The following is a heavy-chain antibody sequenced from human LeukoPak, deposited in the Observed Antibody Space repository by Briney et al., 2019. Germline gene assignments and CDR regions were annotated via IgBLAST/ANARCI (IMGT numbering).Heavy chain of an antibody. J-gene: IGHJ4*02. CDR1: GYTFTNYD. V-gene: IGHV1-8*01. Sequence: GASVKVSCKASGYTFTNYDIMWVRQATGQGPEWMGWMNSNSGNTGYAQKFQGRVTMTRDTSINTAYMELHGLTSEDTAVYYCARGRGGTVVRGYLDYWGQGTLVTVSS. CDR2: MNSNSGNT. D-gene: IGHD3-10*01. CDR3: ARGRGGTVVRGYLDY.